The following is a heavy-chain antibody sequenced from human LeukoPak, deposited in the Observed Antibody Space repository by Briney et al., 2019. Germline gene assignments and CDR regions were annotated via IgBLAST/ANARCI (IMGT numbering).Heavy chain of an antibody. J-gene: IGHJ4*02. D-gene: IGHD3-3*01. Sequence: GASVKVSCKASGYTFTGYYMHWVRQAPGQGLEWMGGIIPIFGTANYAQKFQGRVTITADKSTSTAYMELSSLRSEDTAVYYCARGLVGREWYFDYWGQGTLVTVSS. V-gene: IGHV1-69*06. CDR3: ARGLVGREWYFDY. CDR2: IIPIFGTA. CDR1: GYTFTGYY.